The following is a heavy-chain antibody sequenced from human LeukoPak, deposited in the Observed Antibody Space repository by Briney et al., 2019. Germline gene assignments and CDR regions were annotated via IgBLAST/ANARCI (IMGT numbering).Heavy chain of an antibody. J-gene: IGHJ5*02. CDR2: INHSGST. V-gene: IGHV4-34*01. CDR1: GGSFSGYY. CDR3: ARGGVVVAENWFDP. Sequence: SETLSLTCAVYGGSFSGYYWSWIRQPPGKGLEWIGEINHSGSTTYNPSLKSRVTISVDTSKNQFSLKLSSVTAADTAVYYCARGGVVVAENWFDPWGQGTLVTVSS. D-gene: IGHD2-15*01.